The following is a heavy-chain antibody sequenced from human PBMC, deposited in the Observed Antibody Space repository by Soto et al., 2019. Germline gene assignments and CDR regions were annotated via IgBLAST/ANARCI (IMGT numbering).Heavy chain of an antibody. J-gene: IGHJ6*02. CDR2: IRGDGSEK. CDR3: ARDLGRTAAGYYYYYAMDV. CDR1: GFTFSNYW. D-gene: IGHD2-2*01. Sequence: GGSLRLSCAASGFTFSNYWMNWVRPVPGKGLEWVANIRGDGSEKYFVDSVKGRFTISRDNAKNSLYLQMNSLRAEDTATYYCARDLGRTAAGYYYYYAMDVWGQGTTVTVSS. V-gene: IGHV3-7*01.